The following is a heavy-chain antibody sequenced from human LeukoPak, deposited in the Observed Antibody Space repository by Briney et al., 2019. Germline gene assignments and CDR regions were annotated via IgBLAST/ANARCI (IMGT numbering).Heavy chain of an antibody. D-gene: IGHD6-19*01. CDR3: AKDIGYSSGWYSAFDI. CDR2: ISWNSGSI. V-gene: IGHV3-9*03. J-gene: IGHJ3*02. Sequence: GGSLRLSCAASGFTFDDYAMHWVRQAPGKGLEWVSGISWNSGSIGYADSVKGRFTISRDNAKDSLYLQMNSLRAEDMALYYCAKDIGYSSGWYSAFDIWGQGTMVTVSS. CDR1: GFTFDDYA.